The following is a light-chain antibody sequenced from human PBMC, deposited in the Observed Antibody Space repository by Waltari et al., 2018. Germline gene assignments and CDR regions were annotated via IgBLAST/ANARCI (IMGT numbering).Light chain of an antibody. V-gene: IGKV1-39*01. Sequence: DIQMTQSPSSLSASVGDRVTITCRASQTISTYLNWYQQRPGKAPKLLIYYASTLQSGVPSRFSGSGSGTDFTLTISSLQPEDFATYYCQQSYDTPLTFGGGTRVEIK. J-gene: IGKJ4*01. CDR3: QQSYDTPLT. CDR1: QTISTY. CDR2: YAS.